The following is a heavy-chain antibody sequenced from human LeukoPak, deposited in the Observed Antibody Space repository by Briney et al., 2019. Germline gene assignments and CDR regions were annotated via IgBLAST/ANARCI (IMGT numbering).Heavy chain of an antibody. D-gene: IGHD1-26*01. J-gene: IGHJ4*02. CDR1: GGSFSGFY. CDR2: INHSGST. Sequence: PSETLSLTCTVYGGSFSGFYWHWIRQPPGKGLEWIGEINHSGSTNYNPSLKSRVTISVDTSKNQFSLQLRSVTAADTAVYYCARISGSYSSYWGQGTLVTVSS. CDR3: ARISGSYSSY. V-gene: IGHV4-34*01.